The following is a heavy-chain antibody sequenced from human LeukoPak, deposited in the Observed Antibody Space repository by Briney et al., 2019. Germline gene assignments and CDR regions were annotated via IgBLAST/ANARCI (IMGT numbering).Heavy chain of an antibody. D-gene: IGHD3-10*01. V-gene: IGHV3-15*01. CDR3: TTDWAMVRGVTDAFDI. Sequence: GGSLRLSCAASGFTFSNAWMSWVRQAPGKGLDWAGRIKSKTDGGTTDYAAPVKGRFTISRDDSKNTLYLQMNSLKTEDTAVYYCTTDWAMVRGVTDAFDIWGQGTMVTVSS. CDR2: IKSKTDGGTT. J-gene: IGHJ3*02. CDR1: GFTFSNAW.